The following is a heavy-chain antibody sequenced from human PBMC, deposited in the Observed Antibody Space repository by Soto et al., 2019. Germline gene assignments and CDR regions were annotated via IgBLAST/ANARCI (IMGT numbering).Heavy chain of an antibody. D-gene: IGHD3-10*01. CDR2: IYSSGAT. J-gene: IGHJ5*01. CDR3: APLDIRGIILDS. Sequence: PGGALRLSWAASGFTVSRDYMGWVRQAPGKGLEYVSVIYSSGATYYADSVEDRFTISRDNSRNTVYLQMNRLRGEDTAMYYCAPLDIRGIILDSWGHGTLVTVS. CDR1: GFTVSRDY. V-gene: IGHV3-66*01.